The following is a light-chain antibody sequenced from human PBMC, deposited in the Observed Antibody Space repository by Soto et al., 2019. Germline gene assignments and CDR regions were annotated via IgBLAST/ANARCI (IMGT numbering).Light chain of an antibody. V-gene: IGKV3-20*01. Sequence: VLTQSPGTLPLSPGERATLSCRASQSVSASPLAWYQQKPGQAPRRLLYGASTRATGIPDRFSGSGSGGDFTLTMTRVAPEDLAVVYGQHYGSSPLTFGGGTKVEIK. CDR3: QHYGSSPLT. J-gene: IGKJ4*01. CDR1: QSVSASP. CDR2: GAS.